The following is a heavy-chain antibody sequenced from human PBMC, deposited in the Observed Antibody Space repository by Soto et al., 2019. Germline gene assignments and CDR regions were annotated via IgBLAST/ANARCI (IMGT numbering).Heavy chain of an antibody. CDR2: INTSRSTT. D-gene: IGHD4-17*01. CDR3: ARAHSSYGDYREDYFDY. V-gene: IGHV3-74*01. J-gene: IGHJ4*02. CDR1: GFTFNNYW. Sequence: GGSLRLSCAASGFTFNNYWMHWVRQAPGKGLVWVSRINTSRSTTNYADSVKGRFTISRDNAKNTLYLQMNSLRAEDTAVYYCARAHSSYGDYREDYFDYWGQGTLVTVSS.